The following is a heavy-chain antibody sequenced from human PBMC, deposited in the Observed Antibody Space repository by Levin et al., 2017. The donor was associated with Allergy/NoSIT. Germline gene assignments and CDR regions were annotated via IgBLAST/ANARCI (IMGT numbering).Heavy chain of an antibody. CDR2: IYYSGST. CDR1: GGSISSYY. CDR3: ARSGRGYGYVDY. J-gene: IGHJ4*02. D-gene: IGHD5-18*01. Sequence: SETLSLTCTVSGGSISSYYWSWIRQPPGKGLEWIGYIYYSGSTNYNPSLKSRVTISVDTSKNQFSLKLSSVTAADTAVYYCARSGRGYGYVDYWGQGTLVTVSS. V-gene: IGHV4-59*01.